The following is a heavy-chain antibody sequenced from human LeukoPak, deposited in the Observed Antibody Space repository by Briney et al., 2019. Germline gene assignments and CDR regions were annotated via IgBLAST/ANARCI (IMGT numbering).Heavy chain of an antibody. CDR2: IYHSGST. V-gene: IGHV4-30-2*01. Sequence: SQTLSLTCAVSGGSISRGGYSWSWIRQPPGKGLEWIGYIYHSGSTYYNPSLKSRVTISVDRSKNQFSLKLSSVTAADTAVYYCARGYYYDSSGYQPLFDYWGQGTLVTVSS. CDR3: ARGYYYDSSGYQPLFDY. D-gene: IGHD3-22*01. J-gene: IGHJ4*02. CDR1: GGSISRGGYS.